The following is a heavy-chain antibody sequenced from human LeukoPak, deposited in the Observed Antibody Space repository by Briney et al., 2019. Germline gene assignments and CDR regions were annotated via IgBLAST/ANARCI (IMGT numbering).Heavy chain of an antibody. CDR2: ISSSGSTI. V-gene: IGHV3-11*04. J-gene: IGHJ4*02. D-gene: IGHD4-11*01. CDR1: GGSISNYY. CDR3: ARDRRATTVTPDY. Sequence: LSLTCTVSGGSISNYYWSWIRQAPGKGLEWVSYISSSGSTIYYADSVKGRFTISRDNAKNSLYLQMNSLRAEDTAVYYCARDRRATTVTPDYWGQGTLVTVSS.